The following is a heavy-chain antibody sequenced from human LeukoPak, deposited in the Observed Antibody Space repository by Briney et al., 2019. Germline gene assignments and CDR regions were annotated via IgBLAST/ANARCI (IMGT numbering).Heavy chain of an antibody. CDR3: RGAFDI. CDR2: IKSKTDGGTT. Sequence: GGSLRLSCAASGFTFSITWMSWVRQAPGKGLEWLGRIKSKTDGGTTDYAAPVKGRFTISRDDSKNTLYLQMNSLKTEDTAVYYCRGAFDIWGQGTMVTVSS. CDR1: GFTFSITW. D-gene: IGHD3-10*01. V-gene: IGHV3-15*01. J-gene: IGHJ3*02.